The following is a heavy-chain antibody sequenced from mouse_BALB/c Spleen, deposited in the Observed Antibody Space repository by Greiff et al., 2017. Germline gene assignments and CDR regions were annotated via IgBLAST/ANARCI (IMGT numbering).Heavy chain of an antibody. J-gene: IGHJ4*01. CDR2: IWGGGST. V-gene: IGHV2-6-5*01. Sequence: VQVVESGPGLVAPSQSLSITCTVSGFSLTDYGVSWIRQPPGKGLEWLGVIWGGGSTYYNSALKSRLSISKDNSKSQVFLKMNSLQTDDTAMYYCAKHLYGSSYDYAMDYWGQGTSVTVSS. CDR1: GFSLTDYG. D-gene: IGHD1-1*01. CDR3: AKHLYGSSYDYAMDY.